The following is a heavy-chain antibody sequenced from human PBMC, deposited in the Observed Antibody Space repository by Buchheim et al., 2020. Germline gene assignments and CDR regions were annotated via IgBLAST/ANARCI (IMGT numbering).Heavy chain of an antibody. V-gene: IGHV4-59*01. J-gene: IGHJ4*02. D-gene: IGHD6-25*01. Sequence: QVQLQESGPGLVKPSETLSLTCTVSGGSIRNYYWSWIRQPPGKGLEWIGNINYSGTANYNASLTTRVTISVDTSKNQFSLRVTSVTAADTAVYYCARQGQRLAMSYFDYWGQGTL. CDR1: GGSIRNYY. CDR2: INYSGTA. CDR3: ARQGQRLAMSYFDY.